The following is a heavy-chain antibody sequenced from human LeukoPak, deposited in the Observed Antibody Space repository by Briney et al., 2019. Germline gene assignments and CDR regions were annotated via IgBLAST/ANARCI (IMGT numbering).Heavy chain of an antibody. Sequence: PGRSLRLSCAASGFTFSSYGVHWVRQAPGKGLEWVAVISYDGSKKYYADSVKGRFTISRDNSKNTLYLQMNSLRAEDTAVYYCARDRIAAAGIFDYWGQGTLVTVSS. CDR1: GFTFSSYG. J-gene: IGHJ4*02. V-gene: IGHV3-30*03. D-gene: IGHD6-13*01. CDR2: ISYDGSKK. CDR3: ARDRIAAAGIFDY.